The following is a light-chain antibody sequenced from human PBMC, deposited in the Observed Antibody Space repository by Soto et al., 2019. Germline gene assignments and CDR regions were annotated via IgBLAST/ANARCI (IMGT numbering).Light chain of an antibody. Sequence: QSALTQPASVSGSPGQSITISCTGTSSDVGGYNYVSWYQQHPGKAPKLMIYDVSNRPSGVSNRFSRSKSGNTASLTISGLQAEDEADYYCSSYTSSTVFGGGTKLTVL. V-gene: IGLV2-14*01. CDR2: DVS. CDR3: SSYTSSTV. CDR1: SSDVGGYNY. J-gene: IGLJ2*01.